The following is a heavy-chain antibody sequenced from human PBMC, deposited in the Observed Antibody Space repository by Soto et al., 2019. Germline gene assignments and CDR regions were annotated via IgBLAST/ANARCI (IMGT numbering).Heavy chain of an antibody. CDR2: ISYDGSNK. D-gene: IGHD4-4*01. CDR3: ARAKGSNYSTSNGLDV. CDR1: GXPTSSYS. V-gene: IGHV3-30*09. J-gene: IGHJ6*02. Sequence: GSRRLSGAASGXPTSSYSMHWVRQAPGKGLEWVAVISYDGSNKYYADSVKGRFDISRDNSKNTLYLQMNSLRAEETAVYSCARAKGSNYSTSNGLDVWGQGRTVTVFS.